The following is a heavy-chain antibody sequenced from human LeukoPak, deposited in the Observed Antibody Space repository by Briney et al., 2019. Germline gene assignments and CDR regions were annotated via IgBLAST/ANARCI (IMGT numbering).Heavy chain of an antibody. J-gene: IGHJ3*02. D-gene: IGHD1-26*01. V-gene: IGHV4-4*07. Sequence: PSETLSLTCTVSGGSISSYYWSWIRQPAGKGREWIGRIYTRGSTNYNPSLKSRVTMSVDTSKNQFSLKLSSVTAADTAVYYCARDNYSGAFDIWGQGTMVTVSS. CDR2: IYTRGST. CDR3: ARDNYSGAFDI. CDR1: GGSISSYY.